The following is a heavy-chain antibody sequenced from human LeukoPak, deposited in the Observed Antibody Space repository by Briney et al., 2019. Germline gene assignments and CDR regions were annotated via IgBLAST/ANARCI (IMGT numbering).Heavy chain of an antibody. CDR3: ARSPDILTGENFDY. D-gene: IGHD3-9*01. J-gene: IGHJ4*02. V-gene: IGHV1-2*02. CDR1: GYTFTGYY. CDR2: INPNTGGT. Sequence: ASVKVSCKASGYTFTGYYMHWVRQAPGQGLEWMGWINPNTGGTNYTQKFQDRVTMTRDTSISTGYMELSRLRYDDTAVYYCARSPDILTGENFDYWGQGTLVTVSS.